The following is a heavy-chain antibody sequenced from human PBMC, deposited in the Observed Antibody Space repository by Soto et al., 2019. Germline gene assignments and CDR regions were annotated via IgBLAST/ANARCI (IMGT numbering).Heavy chain of an antibody. D-gene: IGHD3-3*01. CDR3: AQDESGYPSYFPY. J-gene: IGHJ4*02. V-gene: IGHV3-23*01. CDR2: IIGSGGST. Sequence: EVHLLESGGGLAQPGGSLRLSCAASGFTFSNYAISWVRQAPGKRLEWVSAIIGSGGSTYYADSVKGRFTISRDNSKNTLYLQINSLRAEDTAVYYCAQDESGYPSYFPYWGQGTLVTVSS. CDR1: GFTFSNYA.